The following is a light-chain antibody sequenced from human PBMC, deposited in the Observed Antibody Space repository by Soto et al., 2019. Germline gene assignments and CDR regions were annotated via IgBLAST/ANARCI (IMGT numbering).Light chain of an antibody. CDR1: SSDVGGYNY. CDR3: RSYTSRSPPRV. Sequence: QSALTQPASVSGSPGQSITISCTGTSSDVGGYNYVSWYQQHPGKAPKLMIYDVSNRPSGVSNRFSGSKSGNTASLTISGLQGGEEAEYYRRSYTSRSPPRVFGGGTKLTVL. V-gene: IGLV2-14*01. J-gene: IGLJ3*02. CDR2: DVS.